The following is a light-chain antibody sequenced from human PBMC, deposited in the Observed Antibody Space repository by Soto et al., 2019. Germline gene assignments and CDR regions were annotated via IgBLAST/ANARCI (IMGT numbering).Light chain of an antibody. CDR2: DAS. V-gene: IGKV1-5*01. CDR3: QQYGSYRSMT. CDR1: QSLNSL. Sequence: DLNITGAPASKSASVGDRVTITCRASQSLNSLLAWYQQKPGRAPKLLIYDASPMATGVPARFSGSGSGTEFTLTISSLEPEDFAVYYCQQYGSYRSMTFGQGTRLEIK. J-gene: IGKJ5*01.